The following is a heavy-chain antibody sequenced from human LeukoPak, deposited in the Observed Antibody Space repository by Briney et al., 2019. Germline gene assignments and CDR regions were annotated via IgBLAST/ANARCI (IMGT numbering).Heavy chain of an antibody. J-gene: IGHJ6*03. V-gene: IGHV3-21*01. CDR2: ITSTSSYI. D-gene: IGHD1-26*01. CDR3: ARVVFGATTIIYYYYYMDV. Sequence: GGSLRLSCAASGFTFSSYSITWVRQAPGKGLEWVSSITSTSSYINYADSAKGRFTISRDNAENSVYLQMNSLRAEDTAVYYCARVVFGATTIIYYYYYMDVWGKGTTVTVSS. CDR1: GFTFSSYS.